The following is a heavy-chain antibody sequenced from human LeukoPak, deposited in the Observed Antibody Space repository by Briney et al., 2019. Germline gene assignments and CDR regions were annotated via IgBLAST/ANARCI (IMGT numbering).Heavy chain of an antibody. J-gene: IGHJ5*02. CDR1: GGSISSYY. Sequence: SETLSLTCTVYGGSISSYYWSWIRQPPGKGLEWIGYIYYSGSTNYNPSLKSRVTISVDTSKNQFSLKLSSVTAADTAVYYCARSDRAAAKYSNWFDPWGQGTLVTVSS. V-gene: IGHV4-59*08. D-gene: IGHD6-13*01. CDR3: ARSDRAAAKYSNWFDP. CDR2: IYYSGST.